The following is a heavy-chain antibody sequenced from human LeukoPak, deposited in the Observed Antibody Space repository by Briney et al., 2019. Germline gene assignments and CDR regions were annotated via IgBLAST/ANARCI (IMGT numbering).Heavy chain of an antibody. CDR3: AKDPSVAVAGRRGDY. D-gene: IGHD6-19*01. J-gene: IGHJ4*02. Sequence: LSGGSLRLSCAVSGFTVSSNYISWVRQAPGKGLEWVSVIYAGGTTFYADSVKGRFTISRDNSKNTLYLQMNSLRADDTAVYYCAKDPSVAVAGRRGDYWGQGTLVTVSS. CDR2: IYAGGTT. CDR1: GFTVSSNY. V-gene: IGHV3-53*01.